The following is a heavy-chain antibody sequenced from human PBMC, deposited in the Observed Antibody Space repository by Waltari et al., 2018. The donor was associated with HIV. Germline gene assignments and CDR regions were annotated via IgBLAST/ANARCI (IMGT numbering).Heavy chain of an antibody. D-gene: IGHD2-2*02. Sequence: QVQLQQWGAGLLRPSETLSLTCTVYGGSFSGYYWSWIRQSPGRGLEWIGEIIHSGNTNSNPSPKRRVTISVDTSKNQFSLRLSSVTAADTAVYYCARGGNPPYCSSAACYSFPFFDYWGQGTLVTVSS. V-gene: IGHV4-34*12. CDR3: ARGGNPPYCSSAACYSFPFFDY. CDR2: IIHSGNT. J-gene: IGHJ4*02. CDR1: GGSFSGYY.